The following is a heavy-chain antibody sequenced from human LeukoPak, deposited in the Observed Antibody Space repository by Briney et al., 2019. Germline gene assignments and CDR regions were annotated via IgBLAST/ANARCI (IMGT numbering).Heavy chain of an antibody. Sequence: PGRSLRLSCAASGFTFSSYGMHWVRQAPGKGLEWVAVISYDGSNKYYADSVKGRFTISRDNSKNTLYLQMNSLRAEDTAVYYCARAVSGSRRTYYYYYGMDVWGQGTTVTVSS. J-gene: IGHJ6*02. V-gene: IGHV3-30*03. CDR3: ARAVSGSRRTYYYYYGMDV. CDR1: GFTFSSYG. CDR2: ISYDGSNK. D-gene: IGHD1-26*01.